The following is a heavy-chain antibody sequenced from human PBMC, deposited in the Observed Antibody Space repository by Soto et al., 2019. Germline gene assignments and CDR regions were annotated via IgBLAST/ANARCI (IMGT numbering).Heavy chain of an antibody. V-gene: IGHV4-59*01. CDR1: GDSMNNDY. CDR3: VRSYLAGNFAA. CDR2: IYYSGKT. Sequence: QVQLHESGPGLVKPSETLSLTCIVSGDSMNNDYWTWIRRPPGKGLEWIGYIYYSGKTDYNPSLQRRWSISSETSRTQSSLTLSSVTAADTAMYYGVRSYLAGNFAAWGQGTLATVSS. J-gene: IGHJ4*02. D-gene: IGHD6-13*01.